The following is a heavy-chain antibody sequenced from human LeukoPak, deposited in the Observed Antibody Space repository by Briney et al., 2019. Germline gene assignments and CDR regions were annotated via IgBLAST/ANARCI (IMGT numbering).Heavy chain of an antibody. CDR1: GLTFSRYA. Sequence: GGSLRLSCAASGLTFSRYAMTWVRQAPGKGLEWVSSTSGSGDRKYYADSVKGRFTISRDNSKNTLYLQVNSLRAEDTAVYYCAKGGKWDVTPFDYWGQGTLVTVSS. V-gene: IGHV3-23*01. CDR2: TSGSGDRK. J-gene: IGHJ4*02. D-gene: IGHD1-26*01. CDR3: AKGGKWDVTPFDY.